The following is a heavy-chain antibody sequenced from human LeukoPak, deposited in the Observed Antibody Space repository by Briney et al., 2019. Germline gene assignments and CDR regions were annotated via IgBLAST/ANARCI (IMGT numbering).Heavy chain of an antibody. J-gene: IGHJ4*02. D-gene: IGHD6-19*01. CDR1: GFTFSGYS. CDR2: ITGSSRTK. Sequence: GGSLRLSCAASGFTFSGYSMNWVRQAPGKGLEWVSYITGSSRTKYYADSVKGRFTISRDNAKNSLYLQMNSLSDEDTAVYYCARDSGSGWTVDYWGQGTLVSVSS. CDR3: ARDSGSGWTVDY. V-gene: IGHV3-48*02.